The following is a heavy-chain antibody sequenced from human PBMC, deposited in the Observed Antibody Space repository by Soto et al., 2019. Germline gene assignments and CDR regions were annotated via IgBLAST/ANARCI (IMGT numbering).Heavy chain of an antibody. V-gene: IGHV1-69*01. CDR3: ARDRGGRWGSSSSVGMDV. D-gene: IGHD6-6*01. CDR2: IIPIFGTA. CDR1: GGTFSSYA. Sequence: QVQLVQSGAEVKKPGSSVKVSCKASGGTFSSYAISWVRQAPGQGLEWMGGIIPIFGTANYAQKFQGRVTITADESTSTAYMELSSLSSEDTAVYYCARDRGGRWGSSSSVGMDVWGQGTTVTVSS. J-gene: IGHJ6*02.